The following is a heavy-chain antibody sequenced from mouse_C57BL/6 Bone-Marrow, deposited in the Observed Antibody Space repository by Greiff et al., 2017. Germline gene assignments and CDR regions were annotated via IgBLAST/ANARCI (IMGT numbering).Heavy chain of an antibody. V-gene: IGHV1-19*01. CDR2: INPYNGGT. Sequence: VQLQQSGPVLVKPGASVKMSCTASGYTFTDYYMYWVKQSPGKSLEWIGVINPYNGGTSYNQKFKGKATLTVDKSSSTAYMELNSLTSEDSAVYYCARNICSNYSYAMDYWGQGTSVTVSS. CDR3: ARNICSNYSYAMDY. J-gene: IGHJ4*01. CDR1: GYTFTDYY. D-gene: IGHD2-5*01.